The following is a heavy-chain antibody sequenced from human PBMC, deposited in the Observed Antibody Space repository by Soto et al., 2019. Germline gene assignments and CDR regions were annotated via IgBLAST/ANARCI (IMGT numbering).Heavy chain of an antibody. J-gene: IGHJ4*02. CDR3: AGSIAARPLDY. CDR2: IYYSGST. CDR1: GGSISSYY. Sequence: PSETLSLTCTVSGGSISSYYWSWIRQPPGKGLEWIGEIYYSGSTNYNPSLKSRVTISVDTSKNQFSLKLSSVTAADTAVYYCAGSIAARPLDYWGQGTLVTVSS. D-gene: IGHD6-6*01. V-gene: IGHV4-59*12.